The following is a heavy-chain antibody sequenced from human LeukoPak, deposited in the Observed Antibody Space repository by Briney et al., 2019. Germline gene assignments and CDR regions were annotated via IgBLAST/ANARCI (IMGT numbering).Heavy chain of an antibody. CDR3: ARRGEYYDFWSGYYKVGFDY. V-gene: IGHV5-51*01. CDR2: IYPGDSDT. CDR1: GYIFTSYW. J-gene: IGHJ4*02. Sequence: GXSLQISCQGSGYIFTSYWIGWVRQLTGKGLEWMGIIYPGDSDTRYSPSLQGQVTISADKSISTAYLQWSSLKASDTAMYYCARRGEYYDFWSGYYKVGFDYWGQGTLVTVSS. D-gene: IGHD3-3*01.